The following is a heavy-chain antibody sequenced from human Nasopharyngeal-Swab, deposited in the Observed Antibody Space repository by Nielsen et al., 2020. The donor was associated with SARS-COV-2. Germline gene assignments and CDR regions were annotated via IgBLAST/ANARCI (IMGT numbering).Heavy chain of an antibody. V-gene: IGHV3-21*01. CDR1: GFTFNNYN. CDR3: ARDRLPHSASESNDS. D-gene: IGHD2-21*01. J-gene: IGHJ4*02. CDR2: ISSSGNYK. Sequence: GESLKISCAASGFTFNNYNFNWVRQAPGKGLEWVSYISSSGNYKYYVDSVKGRFSISRDDAENSLYLQMNSLRAEDSAVYYCARDRLPHSASESNDSWGQGTLVTVSS.